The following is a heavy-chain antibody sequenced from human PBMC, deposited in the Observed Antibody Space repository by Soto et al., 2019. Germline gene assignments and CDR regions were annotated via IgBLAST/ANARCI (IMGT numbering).Heavy chain of an antibody. V-gene: IGHV3-74*01. J-gene: IGHJ6*03. Sequence: GGSLRLSCAASGFTFSSYWMHWVRQAPGKGLVWVSRINSDGSSTSYADSVKGRFTISRDNAKNTLYLQMNSLRAEDTAVYYCASPRRGYYYMDVWGKGTTVTVSS. CDR3: ASPRRGYYYMDV. CDR1: GFTFSSYW. CDR2: INSDGSST.